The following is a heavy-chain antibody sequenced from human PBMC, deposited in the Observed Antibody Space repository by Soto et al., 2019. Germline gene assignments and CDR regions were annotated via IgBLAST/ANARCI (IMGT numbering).Heavy chain of an antibody. Sequence: GGSLRLSCAASGFTFSSYAMHWVRQAPGKGLEWVAVISYDGSNKYYADSVKGRFTISRDNSKNTLYLQMNSLRAEDTAVYYCARSEDCSGGSCYPRFTFDIWGQGTMVTVSS. D-gene: IGHD2-15*01. CDR1: GFTFSSYA. CDR2: ISYDGSNK. J-gene: IGHJ3*02. CDR3: ARSEDCSGGSCYPRFTFDI. V-gene: IGHV3-30-3*01.